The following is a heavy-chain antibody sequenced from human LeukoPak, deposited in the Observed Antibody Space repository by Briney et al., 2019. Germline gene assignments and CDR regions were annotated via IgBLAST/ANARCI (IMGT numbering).Heavy chain of an antibody. CDR3: ARLPPMIVVVISPNDAFDI. CDR1: GFTFSSYS. J-gene: IGHJ3*02. D-gene: IGHD3-22*01. V-gene: IGHV3-21*01. CDR2: ISSSSSYI. Sequence: GGSLRLSCAASGFTFSSYSMNRVRQAPGKGLEWVSSISSSSSYIYYADSVKGRFTISRDNAKNSLYLQMNSLRAEDTAVYYCARLPPMIVVVISPNDAFDIWGQGTMVTVSS.